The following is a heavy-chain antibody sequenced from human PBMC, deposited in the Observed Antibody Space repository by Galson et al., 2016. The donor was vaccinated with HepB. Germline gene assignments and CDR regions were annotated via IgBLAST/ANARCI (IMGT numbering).Heavy chain of an antibody. CDR3: ARGGGAAAAA. CDR1: GLIFSDYG. D-gene: IGHD2-2*01. CDR2: IYSSGNT. J-gene: IGHJ5*02. V-gene: IGHV3-53*01. Sequence: GSLRLSCAASGLIFSDYGMHWVRQAPGKALEWVSLIYSSGNTHYADSVKGRFTISRDSSKNTVYLQMNSLRVDDTAVYYCARGGGAAAAAWGQGTLVTVSS.